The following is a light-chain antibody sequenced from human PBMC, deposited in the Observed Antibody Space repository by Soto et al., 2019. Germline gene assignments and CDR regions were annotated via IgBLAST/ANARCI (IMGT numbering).Light chain of an antibody. Sequence: DIHMTQSPSSLSASVGDRVTVTCRASQGIRDELGWYQQKPGKAPKRLIYAASTLQSGVPSRFSGSGSGTEFTLTISGLQPEDFGTYYCQQHNTYPYTFGQGTRLEIK. J-gene: IGKJ2*01. V-gene: IGKV1-17*01. CDR2: AAS. CDR3: QQHNTYPYT. CDR1: QGIRDE.